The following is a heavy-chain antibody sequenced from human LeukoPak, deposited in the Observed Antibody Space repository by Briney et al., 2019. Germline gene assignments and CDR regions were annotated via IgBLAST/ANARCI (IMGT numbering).Heavy chain of an antibody. J-gene: IGHJ3*02. D-gene: IGHD6-19*01. CDR1: GYSVSSGFF. CDR2: IYHSGST. Sequence: SETLPLTCAVSGYSVSSGFFWGWIRQPPGKGLEWIGSIYHSGSTYYNPSLKSRVTISLDTSKNQFSLRLSSVTAADTAVYYCARDSSGWFDDAFDIWGQGTMVAVSS. V-gene: IGHV4-38-2*02. CDR3: ARDSSGWFDDAFDI.